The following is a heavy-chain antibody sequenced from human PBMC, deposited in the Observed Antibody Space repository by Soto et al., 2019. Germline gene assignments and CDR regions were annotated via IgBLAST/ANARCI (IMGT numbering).Heavy chain of an antibody. CDR1: GGSISSYY. CDR2: IYYSGST. Sequence: SETLSFTCTVSGGSISSYYWSWIRQPPGKGLEWIGYIYYSGSTNYNPSLKSRVTISVDTSKNQFSLKLSSVTAADTAVYYCARAAAYYDFWSGYSSPRRYYYYYGMDVWGQGTTVTVSS. V-gene: IGHV4-59*01. D-gene: IGHD3-3*01. CDR3: ARAAAYYDFWSGYSSPRRYYYYYGMDV. J-gene: IGHJ6*02.